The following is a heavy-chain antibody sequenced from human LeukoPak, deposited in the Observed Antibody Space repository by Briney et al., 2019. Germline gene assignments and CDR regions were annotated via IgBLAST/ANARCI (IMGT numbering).Heavy chain of an antibody. D-gene: IGHD6-6*01. CDR3: ARELVWFDP. Sequence: SESLSLTCTVSGGSISSGSYYWSWIRQPAGKGLEWIGRIYTSGSTNYNPSLKSRVTISVDTSKNQFSLKLSSVTAADTAVYYCARELVWFDPWGQGTLVTVSS. CDR2: IYTSGST. CDR1: GGSISSGSYY. V-gene: IGHV4-61*02. J-gene: IGHJ5*02.